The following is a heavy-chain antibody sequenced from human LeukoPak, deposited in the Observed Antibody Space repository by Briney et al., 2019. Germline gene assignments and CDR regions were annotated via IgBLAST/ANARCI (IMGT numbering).Heavy chain of an antibody. CDR1: GGSISSYY. J-gene: IGHJ3*02. CDR2: IYYSGST. D-gene: IGHD1-1*01. CDR3: ARGPLRNGYPNTDAFDI. Sequence: KTSETLSLTCTVSGGSISSYYWSWIRQPPGKGLEWIGYIYYSGSTNYNPSLKSRVTISVDTSKNQFSLKLSSVTAADTAVYYCARGPLRNGYPNTDAFDIWGQGTMVTVSS. V-gene: IGHV4-59*12.